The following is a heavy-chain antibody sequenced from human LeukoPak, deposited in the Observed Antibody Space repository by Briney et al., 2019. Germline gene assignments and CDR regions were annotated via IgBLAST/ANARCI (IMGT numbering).Heavy chain of an antibody. Sequence: PSETLSLTCTVPGGSISRYYWSWIRQPAGKGLEWIGRIYTSGSTNYNPSLKSRVTISVDKSKNQFSLKLSSVTAADTAVYYCARGPLIWGYFDLWGRGTLVTVSS. D-gene: IGHD3-16*01. J-gene: IGHJ2*01. CDR1: GGSISRYY. V-gene: IGHV4-4*07. CDR2: IYTSGST. CDR3: ARGPLIWGYFDL.